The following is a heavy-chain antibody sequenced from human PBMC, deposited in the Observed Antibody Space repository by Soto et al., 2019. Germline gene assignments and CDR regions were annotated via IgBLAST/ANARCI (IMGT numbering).Heavy chain of an antibody. CDR2: IYYSGST. D-gene: IGHD3-9*01. J-gene: IGHJ6*03. CDR1: GGSISSYY. Sequence: SETLSLTCTVSGGSISSYYWSWIRQPPGKGLEWIGYIYYSGSTNYNPSFKSRVSISVDTSKNEFSLKLSSVTAADTAVYYCERVPTYYDILTGVYYYYYMDVWGKGTTVTVSS. CDR3: ERVPTYYDILTGVYYYYYMDV. V-gene: IGHV4-59*01.